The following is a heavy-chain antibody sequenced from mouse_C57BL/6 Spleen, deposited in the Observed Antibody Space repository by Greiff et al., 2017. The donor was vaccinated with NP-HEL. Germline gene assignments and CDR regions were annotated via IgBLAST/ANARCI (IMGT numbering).Heavy chain of an antibody. J-gene: IGHJ3*01. CDR2: INPGSGGT. D-gene: IGHD2-3*01. Sequence: VQLQQSGAELVRPGTSVKVSCKASGYAFTNYLIEWVKQRPGQGLEWIGVINPGSGGTNYNEKFKGKATLTADKSSSTAYMQLSSLTSEDSAVYFCARDGYYGWFAYWGQGTLVTVSA. V-gene: IGHV1-54*01. CDR1: GYAFTNYL. CDR3: ARDGYYGWFAY.